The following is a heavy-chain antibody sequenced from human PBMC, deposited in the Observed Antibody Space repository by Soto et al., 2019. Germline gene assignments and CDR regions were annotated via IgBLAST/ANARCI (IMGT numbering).Heavy chain of an antibody. CDR3: AKWPSPKVVPAAVGFDY. V-gene: IGHV3-23*01. Sequence: EVQLLESGGGLVQPGGSLGLSCAASGFTFSSYAMSWVRQAPGKGLEWVSAISGSGGSTYYADSVKGRFTISRDNSKNTLYLQMNSLRAEDTAVYYCAKWPSPKVVPAAVGFDYWGQGTLVTVSS. CDR2: ISGSGGST. CDR1: GFTFSSYA. D-gene: IGHD2-2*01. J-gene: IGHJ4*02.